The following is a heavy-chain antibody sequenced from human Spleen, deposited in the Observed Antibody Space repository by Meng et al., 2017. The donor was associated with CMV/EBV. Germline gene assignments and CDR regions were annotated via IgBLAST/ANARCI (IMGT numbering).Heavy chain of an antibody. J-gene: IGHJ4*02. CDR1: GGSFSGYY. V-gene: IGHV4-34*01. CDR2: INHSGST. CDR3: ARVEIAVALFDY. Sequence: SETLSLTCAVYGGSFSGYYWSWIRQPPGKGLEWIGEINHSGSTNYNPSLKSRVTISVDTSKNQFSLELSSVTAADTAVYYCARVEIAVALFDYWGQGTLVTVSS. D-gene: IGHD6-19*01.